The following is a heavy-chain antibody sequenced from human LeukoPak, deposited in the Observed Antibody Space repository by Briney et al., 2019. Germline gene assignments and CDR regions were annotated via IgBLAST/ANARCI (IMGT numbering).Heavy chain of an antibody. CDR3: AREGPFYYGSGSYPGY. CDR2: ISYDGSNK. Sequence: GGSLRLSCAASGFTFSSYGMHWVRQAPGKGLEWVAVISYDGSNKYYADSVKGRFTISRDNSKNTLYLQMNSLRAEDTAVYYCAREGPFYYGSGSYPGYWGQGTLVTVSS. J-gene: IGHJ4*02. D-gene: IGHD3-10*01. CDR1: GFTFSSYG. V-gene: IGHV3-30*03.